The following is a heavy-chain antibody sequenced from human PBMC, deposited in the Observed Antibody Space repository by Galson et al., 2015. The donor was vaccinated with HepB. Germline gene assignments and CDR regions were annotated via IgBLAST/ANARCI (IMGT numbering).Heavy chain of an antibody. CDR2: ISGSDGST. J-gene: IGHJ4*02. CDR1: GFTFSSYA. V-gene: IGHV3-23*01. Sequence: SLRLSCAASGFTFSSYAMTWVRQAPGKGLEWVSAISGSDGSTYYADSVKGRFTISRDNSKNTLYMQMNSLRAEDTAVYYCARGGRTVTIWAPGSPQRGFDYWGQGTLVTVSS. CDR3: ARGGRTVTIWAPGSPQRGFDY. D-gene: IGHD4-11*01.